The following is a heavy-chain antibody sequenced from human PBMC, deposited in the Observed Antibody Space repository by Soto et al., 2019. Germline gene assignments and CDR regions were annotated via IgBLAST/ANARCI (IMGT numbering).Heavy chain of an antibody. CDR1: EFTFSSYA. Sequence: GGSLRLSYAVSEFTFSSYAMSWVRQAPVKGLEWVSVISGSGGYTNYADSVKGRFTISRDNPKNTLYLQMNSLRAEDTAVYYCAKDLDCSTTSCSKSYDYWGQGTLVTVSS. CDR2: ISGSGGYT. CDR3: AKDLDCSTTSCSKSYDY. J-gene: IGHJ4*02. D-gene: IGHD2-2*01. V-gene: IGHV3-23*01.